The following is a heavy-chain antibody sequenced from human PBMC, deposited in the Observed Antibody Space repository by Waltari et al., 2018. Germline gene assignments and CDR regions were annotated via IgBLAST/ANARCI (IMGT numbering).Heavy chain of an antibody. D-gene: IGHD2-21*02. CDR3: ARGSPVTGSDY. J-gene: IGHJ4*02. CDR1: GYSISSGYY. Sequence: QVQLQESGPGLVKPSETLSLTCAVSGYSISSGYYWGWIRQPPGKGLGWIGSIYHSGSTYYNPSLKSRVTISVDTSKNQFSLKLSSVTAADTAMYYCARGSPVTGSDYWGQGTLVTVSS. CDR2: IYHSGST. V-gene: IGHV4-38-2*01.